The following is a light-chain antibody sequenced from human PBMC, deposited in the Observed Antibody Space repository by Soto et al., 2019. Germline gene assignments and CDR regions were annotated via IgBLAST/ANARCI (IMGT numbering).Light chain of an antibody. CDR3: QQYGGSPQT. CDR2: GAS. Sequence: EIVLTQSPGTLALSPGEGATLSCRASQSVSKYLAWYQQKPGQAPRLLIYGASSRATGIPDSFSGSGSGTDFTLTISRLEPEDFAVDYCQQYGGSPQTFGQGTKLEIK. V-gene: IGKV3-20*01. J-gene: IGKJ1*01. CDR1: QSVSKY.